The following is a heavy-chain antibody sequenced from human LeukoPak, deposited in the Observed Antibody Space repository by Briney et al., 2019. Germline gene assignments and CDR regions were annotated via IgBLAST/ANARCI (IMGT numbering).Heavy chain of an antibody. J-gene: IGHJ3*02. V-gene: IGHV3-30*18. CDR1: GFTFSSYG. D-gene: IGHD2-15*01. CDR3: AKEGRPRYCSGGSCYRDAFDI. CDR2: ISYDGSNK. Sequence: GGSLRLSCAASGFTFSSYGMHWVRQAPGKGLEWVAVISYDGSNKYYGDSVKGRFTVSRDISKNTLYLQMNSLRAEDTAVYYCAKEGRPRYCSGGSCYRDAFDIWGQGTMVTVSS.